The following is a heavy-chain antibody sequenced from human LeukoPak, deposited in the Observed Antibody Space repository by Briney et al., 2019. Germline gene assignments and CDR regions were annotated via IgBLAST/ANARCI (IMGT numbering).Heavy chain of an antibody. V-gene: IGHV3-23*01. D-gene: IGHD2-2*01. J-gene: IGHJ5*02. Sequence: GGSLRLSCAASGFTFSSYAMSWVRQAPGKGLEWVSAISGSGGSTSYADSVKGRFTISRDNSKNTLYLQMNSLRAEDTAVYYCAKGLYCSSTSCPKAYNWFDPWGQGTLVTVSS. CDR3: AKGLYCSSTSCPKAYNWFDP. CDR2: ISGSGGST. CDR1: GFTFSSYA.